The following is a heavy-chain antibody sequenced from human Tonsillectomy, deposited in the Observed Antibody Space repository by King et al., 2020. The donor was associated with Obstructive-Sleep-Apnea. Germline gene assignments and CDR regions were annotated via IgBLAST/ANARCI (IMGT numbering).Heavy chain of an antibody. CDR3: ARLGIVATIGGADY. CDR2: INHSGST. J-gene: IGHJ4*02. Sequence: VQLKQWGAGLLKPSETLSLTCAVYGGSFSGYYWSWIRQPPGKGLEWIGEINHSGSTNYNPSLKSRVTISVDTSKNQFSLKLSSVTAADTAVYYCARLGIVATIGGADYWGQGTLVTVSS. V-gene: IGHV4-34*01. D-gene: IGHD5-12*01. CDR1: GGSFSGYY.